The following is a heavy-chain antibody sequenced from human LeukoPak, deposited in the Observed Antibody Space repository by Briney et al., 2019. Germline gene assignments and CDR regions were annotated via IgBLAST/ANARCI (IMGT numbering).Heavy chain of an antibody. V-gene: IGHV3-23*01. D-gene: IGHD2-2*01. CDR2: ISGSGGST. J-gene: IGHJ6*03. CDR3: AKGYNCSSTSCLYYYMDV. CDR1: GFTFSSYA. Sequence: PGGSLRLXCAASGFTFSSYAMSWVRQAPGKGLEWVSAISGSGGSTYYADSVKGRFTISRDNSKNTLYLQMNSLRAEDTAVYYCAKGYNCSSTSCLYYYMDVWGKGTTVTVSS.